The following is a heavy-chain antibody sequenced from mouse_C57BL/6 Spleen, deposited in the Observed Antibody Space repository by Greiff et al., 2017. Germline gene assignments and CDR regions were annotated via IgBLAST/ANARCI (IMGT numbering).Heavy chain of an antibody. J-gene: IGHJ3*01. D-gene: IGHD1-1*01. V-gene: IGHV5-16*01. CDR2: INYDGSST. Sequence: EVQLMESEGGLVQPGSSMKLSCTASGFTFSNYSMSWVRQVPEKGLEWVANINYDGSSTYYLDALKSRFIISGDNAKNILYLQMSSLKSEDTASYYGAGAFYYGSSYGFAYWGQGTLVTVSA. CDR1: GFTFSNYS. CDR3: AGAFYYGSSYGFAY.